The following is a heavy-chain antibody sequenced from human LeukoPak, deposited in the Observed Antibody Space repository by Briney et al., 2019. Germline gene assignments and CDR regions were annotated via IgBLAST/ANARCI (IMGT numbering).Heavy chain of an antibody. J-gene: IGHJ5*02. Sequence: ASVKVSCKPSGYTFNSYDLNWVRQATAQGREWMGWMNPKSGNTRYAQKFQGRVTVTMNTSISTAYMELSSLRSEDAAVYYCARVYCSSTSCYQDWFDPWGQGTLVTVSS. CDR3: ARVYCSSTSCYQDWFDP. CDR1: GYTFNSYD. V-gene: IGHV1-8*01. D-gene: IGHD2-2*01. CDR2: MNPKSGNT.